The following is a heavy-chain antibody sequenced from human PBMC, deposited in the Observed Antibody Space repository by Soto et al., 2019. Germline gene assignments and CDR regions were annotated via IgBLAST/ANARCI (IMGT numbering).Heavy chain of an antibody. CDR3: ARDEIVVATDAFDI. Sequence: GGSLRLSCAASGFTFSSYSMNWVRQAPGKGLEWVSYISSSSSTIYYAETVKGRFTISRDNAKNSLYLQMNSLRAEDTVVYYCARDEIVVATDAFDIWGQGTMVTVSS. V-gene: IGHV3-48*01. J-gene: IGHJ3*02. D-gene: IGHD2-2*01. CDR2: ISSSSSTI. CDR1: GFTFSSYS.